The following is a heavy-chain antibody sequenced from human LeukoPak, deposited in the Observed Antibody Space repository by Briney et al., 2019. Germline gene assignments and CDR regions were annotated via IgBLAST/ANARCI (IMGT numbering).Heavy chain of an antibody. D-gene: IGHD5-18*01. V-gene: IGHV3-64*01. Sequence: GGSLRLSCAASGFTFSSYAMHWVRQAPGKGLEYVSAISSNGGSTYYANSVKGRFTISRDNSKNTLYLQMGSLRAEDMAVYYCARDVGGYSSSLGYWGQGTLVTVSS. CDR3: ARDVGGYSSSLGY. CDR2: ISSNGGST. J-gene: IGHJ4*02. CDR1: GFTFSSYA.